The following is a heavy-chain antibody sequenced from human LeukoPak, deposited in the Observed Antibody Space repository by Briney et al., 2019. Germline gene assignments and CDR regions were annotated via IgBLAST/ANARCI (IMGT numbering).Heavy chain of an antibody. V-gene: IGHV3-33*06. CDR3: AKDLGYYYDSSGHDY. Sequence: GRSLRLSCAASGFTFSSYGMHWVRQAPGKGLEWVAVIWYDGSNKYYADSVKGRFTISRDNSKNTLYLQMNSLRAEDTAVYYCAKDLGYYYDSSGHDYWGQGTLVTVSS. D-gene: IGHD3-22*01. J-gene: IGHJ4*02. CDR1: GFTFSSYG. CDR2: IWYDGSNK.